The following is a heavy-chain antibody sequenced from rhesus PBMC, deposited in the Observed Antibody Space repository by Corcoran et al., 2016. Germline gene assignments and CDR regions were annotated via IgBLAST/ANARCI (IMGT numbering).Heavy chain of an antibody. V-gene: IGHV4-127*01. D-gene: IGHD6-31*01. CDR1: GDSISSGYG. CDR2: TGGKGDAT. CDR3: ARVPGDTRGWDGAYGLDA. J-gene: IGHJ6*01. Sequence: QVQLQESGPGLVKPSETLSLTCGVAGDSISSGYGWSWIPLPPWSGLERGGSTGGKGDATNDNPTKKSTVPIAKQTTMSPDSPYLTWLTAADTDVYYCARVPGDTRGWDGAYGLDAWGQGVVVIVSS.